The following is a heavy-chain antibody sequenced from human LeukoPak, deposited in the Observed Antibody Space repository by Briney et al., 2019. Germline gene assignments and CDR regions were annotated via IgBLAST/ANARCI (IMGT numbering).Heavy chain of an antibody. CDR1: GGTFSSYA. D-gene: IGHD2-15*01. CDR2: IIPIFGTA. V-gene: IGHV1-69*05. CDR3: ARGYCSGGSCYSGTLYYMDV. Sequence: SVKVSCKASGGTFSSYAISWVRQAPGQGLEWMRGIIPIFGTANYAQKFQGRVTITTDESTSTAYMELSSLRSEDTAVYYCARGYCSGGSCYSGTLYYMDVWGKETTVTVSS. J-gene: IGHJ6*03.